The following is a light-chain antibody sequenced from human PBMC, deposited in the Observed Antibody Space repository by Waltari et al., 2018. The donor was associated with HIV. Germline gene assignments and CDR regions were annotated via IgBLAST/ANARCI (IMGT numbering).Light chain of an antibody. J-gene: IGKJ1*01. V-gene: IGKV3-20*01. Sequence: VLTQSPGTLSLSPGERATLSCRASQTFSSSDLAWTQQKSCQSPRLLIYGASSRATGIPERFSGSGSGTDFTLTISRLEPEDFAVYYCHRHGFSFRTFGQGTKVEI. CDR2: GAS. CDR3: HRHGFSFRT. CDR1: QTFSSSD.